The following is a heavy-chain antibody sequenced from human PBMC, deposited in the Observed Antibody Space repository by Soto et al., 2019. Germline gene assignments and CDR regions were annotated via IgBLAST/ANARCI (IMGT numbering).Heavy chain of an antibody. J-gene: IGHJ4*02. V-gene: IGHV1-69*02. D-gene: IGHD2-2*01. CDR1: GGTFSSYT. CDR2: IIPILGIA. Sequence: GASVKVSCKASGGTFSSYTISWVRQAPGQGLEWMGRIIPILGIANYAQKFQGRVTITADKSTSTAYMELSSLRSEDTAVYYCARVKDIVLLPGYGGHPDDIEYWGQGTLDTVSS. CDR3: ARVKDIVLLPGYGGHPDDIEY.